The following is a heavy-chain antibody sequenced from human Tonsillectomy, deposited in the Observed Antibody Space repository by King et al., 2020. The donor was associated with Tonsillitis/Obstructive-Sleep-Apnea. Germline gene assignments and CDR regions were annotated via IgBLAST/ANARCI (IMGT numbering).Heavy chain of an antibody. CDR1: GFTFSSYG. V-gene: IGHV3-30*18. Sequence: VQLVESGGGVVQPGRSLRLSCAASGFTFSSYGMHWVRQAPGKGLEWVAVISYDGSNKYYADSVKGRFTISRDNSKNTLYLQMNSLRAEDTAVYYCAKEGDIVATISRDGYNYVDYFDYWGQGTLVTVSS. CDR2: ISYDGSNK. J-gene: IGHJ4*02. D-gene: IGHD5-12*01. CDR3: AKEGDIVATISRDGYNYVDYFDY.